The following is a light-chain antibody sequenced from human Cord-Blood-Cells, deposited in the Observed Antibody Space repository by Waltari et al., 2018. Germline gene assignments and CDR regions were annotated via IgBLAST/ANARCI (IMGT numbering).Light chain of an antibody. CDR3: SSYTSSSTPRV. CDR2: DVS. V-gene: IGLV2-14*03. CDR1: SSDVGVYNY. J-gene: IGLJ3*02. Sequence: QSALTQPASVSGSPGQSITISCTGTSSDVGVYNYVSWYQQHPGKAPHLMIYDVSQRPSGVSNRFSGSKSGNTASLTISELQAEYEADYYCSSYTSSSTPRVFGGGTKLTVL.